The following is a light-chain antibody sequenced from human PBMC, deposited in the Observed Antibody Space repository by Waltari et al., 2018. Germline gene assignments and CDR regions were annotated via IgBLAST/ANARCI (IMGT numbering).Light chain of an antibody. V-gene: IGKV4-1*01. J-gene: IGKJ4*01. CDR1: PSIFYRPNNKHA. CDR3: HQYATPPLG. CDR2: WAS. Sequence: DLVVTQAPNSPAVSLGAKATLHFPSHPSIFYRPNNKHALAWYQQKPGQPPKLLIYWASSRQCGVPDRFSGSGSGTDSTLTISSLQPEDVAVYYCHQYATPPLGFGGGTKVEIK.